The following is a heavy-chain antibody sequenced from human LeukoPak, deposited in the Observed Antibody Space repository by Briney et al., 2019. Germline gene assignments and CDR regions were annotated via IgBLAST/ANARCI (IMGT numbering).Heavy chain of an antibody. CDR1: GYTFTGYY. CDR3: ARDPIGTYYYDSSGSGHGGYFDY. D-gene: IGHD3-22*01. CDR2: INPNSGGT. Sequence: ASVKVSCKPSGYTFTGYYIHWVRQAPGQGLEWMGWINPNSGGTNYAQKFQGRVTMTRDTSISTAYMELSRLRSDDTAVYYCARDPIGTYYYDSSGSGHGGYFDYWGQGTLVTVSS. V-gene: IGHV1-2*02. J-gene: IGHJ4*02.